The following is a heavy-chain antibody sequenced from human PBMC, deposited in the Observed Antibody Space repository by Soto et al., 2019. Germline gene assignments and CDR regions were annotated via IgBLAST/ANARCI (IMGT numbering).Heavy chain of an antibody. Sequence: SETLSLTCTVSGGSVSSGSYYWSWIRQPPGKGLEWIGYIYYSGSTNYNPSLKSRVTISVDTSKNQFSLKLTSVTAADTAVYYCARSRYIGSYLDRFDPWRQGALVTVSS. CDR3: ARSRYIGSYLDRFDP. J-gene: IGHJ5*02. CDR1: GGSVSSGSYY. CDR2: IYYSGST. D-gene: IGHD1-26*01. V-gene: IGHV4-61*01.